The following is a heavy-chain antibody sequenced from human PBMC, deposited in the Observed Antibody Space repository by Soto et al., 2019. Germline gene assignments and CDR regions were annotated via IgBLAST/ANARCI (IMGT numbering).Heavy chain of an antibody. Sequence: QVQLGESGGGVVQPGRSLRLSCAASGFTFRSYGMHWVRQAPGKGLERVAVISYDGSNKYYADSVKGRFTIYRDNSKKTLYLQMNSLRAEDTAVYYCAKEIYPNYYYGSGSSQFMIPYFDSWGQGTLVTVS. CDR3: AKEIYPNYYYGSGSSQFMIPYFDS. D-gene: IGHD3-10*01. J-gene: IGHJ4*02. CDR2: ISYDGSNK. V-gene: IGHV3-30*18. CDR1: GFTFRSYG.